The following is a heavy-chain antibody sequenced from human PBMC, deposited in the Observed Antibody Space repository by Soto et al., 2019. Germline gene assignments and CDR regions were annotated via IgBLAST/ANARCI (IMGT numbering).Heavy chain of an antibody. CDR3: ARDHYDSNGPYYFHY. J-gene: IGHJ4*02. Sequence: GGSLRLSCAASGFTVSSNYMSWVRQAPGKGLEWVSVIYSGGSTYYADSVKGRFTISRDNSKNTLYLQMNSLRAEDTAVYYCARDHYDSNGPYYFHYWGQGTLVTVSS. D-gene: IGHD3-22*01. CDR1: GFTVSSNY. V-gene: IGHV3-66*01. CDR2: IYSGGST.